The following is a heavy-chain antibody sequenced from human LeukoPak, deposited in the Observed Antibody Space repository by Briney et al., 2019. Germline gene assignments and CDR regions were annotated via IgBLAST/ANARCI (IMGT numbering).Heavy chain of an antibody. D-gene: IGHD6-19*01. CDR2: IKQDGSDK. J-gene: IGHJ4*02. V-gene: IGHV3-7*03. Sequence: GGSLRLSCAASGFSFSSSWMSWVRQAPGKGLEWVANIKQDGSDKYYVDSVKGRFTISRDNARNSLYLQMNSLRAEDTAVYYCTLVQVAGVFDYWGQGILVTVSS. CDR3: TLVQVAGVFDY. CDR1: GFSFSSSW.